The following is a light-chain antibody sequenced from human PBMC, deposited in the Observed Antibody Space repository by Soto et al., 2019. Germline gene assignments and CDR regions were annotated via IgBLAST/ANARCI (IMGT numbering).Light chain of an antibody. CDR2: GAS. J-gene: IGKJ4*01. Sequence: EIVMTQSPATLSVSPGERATLSCRASQSVSSNLAWYQQKPGQAPRLLIYGASTRATGIPARFSGSGCGTEFTLTISSLQSEDFAVYYCQQYNNWLPCTFGGGTKVEIK. CDR1: QSVSSN. V-gene: IGKV3-15*01. CDR3: QQYNNWLPCT.